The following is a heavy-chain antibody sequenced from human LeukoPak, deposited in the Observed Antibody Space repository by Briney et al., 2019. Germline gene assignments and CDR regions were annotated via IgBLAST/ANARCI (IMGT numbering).Heavy chain of an antibody. CDR2: IYPGDFDT. D-gene: IGHD2-2*01. Sequence: GESLKISCKGPGYIFTNYGIGWVRQMPGKGLEWMGIIYPGDFDTRYSPSFQGQVTISADNSISTAYLQWNSLKASDTAMYYCARRSGYVDYWGQGTLVTVSS. CDR1: GYIFTNYG. CDR3: ARRSGYVDY. J-gene: IGHJ4*02. V-gene: IGHV5-51*01.